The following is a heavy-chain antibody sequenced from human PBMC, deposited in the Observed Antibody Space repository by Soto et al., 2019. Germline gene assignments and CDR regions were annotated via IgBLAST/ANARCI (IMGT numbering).Heavy chain of an antibody. D-gene: IGHD6-13*01. CDR2: INAGNGNT. Sequence: QVQLVQSGAEVKKPGASVKVSCKASGYTFTSYAMHWVRQAPGQRLEWMGWINAGNGNTKYSQKFQGRVTITRDTTASTAYMELSSLRSEDTAVYYCARERGDSSSWTFDYWGQGTLVTVSS. V-gene: IGHV1-3*01. CDR1: GYTFTSYA. J-gene: IGHJ4*02. CDR3: ARERGDSSSWTFDY.